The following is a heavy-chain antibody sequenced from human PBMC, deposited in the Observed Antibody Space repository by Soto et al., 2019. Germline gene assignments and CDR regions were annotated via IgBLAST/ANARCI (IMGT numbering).Heavy chain of an antibody. V-gene: IGHV4-30-4*01. D-gene: IGHD1-1*01. J-gene: IGHJ4*02. CDR3: VGTGTTDDY. CDR2: IYSSGGS. CDR1: GASVSSGDYY. Sequence: QVQLQESGPGLVKPSQTLSLTCTVSGASVSSGDYYWSCIRQPPGKGLEWIGYIYSSGGSYYNPSLKGRLTISIDTSKNQFSLKLNSVTVADTAIYYCVGTGTTDDYWCRGTLVTVSS.